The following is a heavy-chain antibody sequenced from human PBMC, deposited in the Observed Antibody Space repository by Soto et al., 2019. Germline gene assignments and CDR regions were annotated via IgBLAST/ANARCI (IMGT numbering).Heavy chain of an antibody. Sequence: PGCSLRLSCTVSGFAFNNYGINWVRQAPGQGLEWVSSISKSDYTYYSDSVKGRFTISRDNAKNSVSLQMNTLRVEDTAVYYCAREDSIIIPAVSDFWGQGTLVTASS. CDR1: GFAFNNYG. CDR3: AREDSIIIPAVSDF. D-gene: IGHD2-2*01. J-gene: IGHJ4*02. V-gene: IGHV3-21*01. CDR2: ISKSDYT.